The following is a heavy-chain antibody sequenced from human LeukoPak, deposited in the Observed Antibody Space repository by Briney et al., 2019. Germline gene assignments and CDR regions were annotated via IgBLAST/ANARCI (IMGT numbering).Heavy chain of an antibody. J-gene: IGHJ4*02. Sequence: ASVKVSCTASGYTFTSYGISRVRQAPGQGLEWMEWISAYNGNTNYAQKLQGRVTMTTDTSTSTAYMELRSLRSDDTAVYYCARGRDPYDSSGYYFDYWGQGTLVTVSS. D-gene: IGHD3-22*01. CDR1: GYTFTSYG. V-gene: IGHV1-18*01. CDR3: ARGRDPYDSSGYYFDY. CDR2: ISAYNGNT.